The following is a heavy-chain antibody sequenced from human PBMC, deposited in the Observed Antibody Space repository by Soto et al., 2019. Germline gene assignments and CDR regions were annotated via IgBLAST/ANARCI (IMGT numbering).Heavy chain of an antibody. CDR1: GFTFSDYY. Sequence: PGGSLRLSCAASGFTFSDYYMSWIRQAPGKGLEWVSYISSSSSYTNYADSVKGRFTISRDNAKNSLYLQMNSLRAEDTAVYYCARDWVWSGPLGNYYGMDVWGQGTTVTVSS. D-gene: IGHD3-3*01. J-gene: IGHJ6*02. CDR2: ISSSSSYT. CDR3: ARDWVWSGPLGNYYGMDV. V-gene: IGHV3-11*06.